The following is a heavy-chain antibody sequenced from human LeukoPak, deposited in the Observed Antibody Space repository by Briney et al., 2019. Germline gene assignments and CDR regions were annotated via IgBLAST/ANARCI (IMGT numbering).Heavy chain of an antibody. CDR3: ARGAPVAGSNNWFDP. J-gene: IGHJ5*02. CDR1: GYTFTSYG. Sequence: GASVKVSCKASGYTFTSYGISWVRQAPGQGREWMGWISAYNGNTNYAQKLQGRVTITTDTSTSTAYMELRSLRSDDTAAYYCARGAPVAGSNNWFDPWGQGTLVPVSS. V-gene: IGHV1-18*01. D-gene: IGHD6-19*01. CDR2: ISAYNGNT.